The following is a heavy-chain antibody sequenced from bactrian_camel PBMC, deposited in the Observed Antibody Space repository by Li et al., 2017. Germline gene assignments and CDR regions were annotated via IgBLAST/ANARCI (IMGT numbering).Heavy chain of an antibody. D-gene: IGHD4*01. J-gene: IGHJ4*01. CDR1: GATRSTNS. V-gene: IGHV3S55*01. CDR2: VLSQGDT. CDR3: AATLRPMTHDDYLRADWEYNY. Sequence: HVQLVESGGGSVQAGGSLRLSCVLSGATRSTNSMAWFRQAPGWEREGVAHVLSQGDTIYADSVKGRFTFSQDNAKNTLYLQMNGLKPEGTAMYYCAATLRPMTHDDYLRADWEYNYWGQGTQVTVS.